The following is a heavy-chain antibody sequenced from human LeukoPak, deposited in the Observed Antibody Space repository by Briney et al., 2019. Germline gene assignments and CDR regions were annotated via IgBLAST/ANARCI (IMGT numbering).Heavy chain of an antibody. Sequence: SETLSLTCAVYGGSFSGYYWSWIRQPPGKGLEWIGEINHSGSTNYSPSLKSRVTISVDTSKNQFSQKLSSVTAVDTAVYYCASLGGIAAAGTLDWFDPWGQGTLVTVSS. CDR3: ASLGGIAAAGTLDWFDP. V-gene: IGHV4-34*01. D-gene: IGHD6-13*01. J-gene: IGHJ5*02. CDR1: GGSFSGYY. CDR2: INHSGST.